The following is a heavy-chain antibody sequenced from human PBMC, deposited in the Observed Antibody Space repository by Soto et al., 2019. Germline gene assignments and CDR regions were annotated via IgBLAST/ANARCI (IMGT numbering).Heavy chain of an antibody. Sequence: QVQLVESGGGVVQPGRSLRLSCAASGFTFSSYAMHWVRQAPGKGLEWVAVISYDGSNKYYADSVKGRFTISRDNSKNTXYLQMNSRRAEDTAVYYCARVAAYSSSWGLFGAFDIWGQGTMVTVSS. CDR3: ARVAAYSSSWGLFGAFDI. CDR2: ISYDGSNK. D-gene: IGHD6-13*01. CDR1: GFTFSSYA. V-gene: IGHV3-30-3*01. J-gene: IGHJ3*02.